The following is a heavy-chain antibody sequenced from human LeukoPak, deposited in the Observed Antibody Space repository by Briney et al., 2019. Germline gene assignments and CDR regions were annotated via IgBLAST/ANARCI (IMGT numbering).Heavy chain of an antibody. CDR2: IYPGDSDT. V-gene: IGHV5-51*01. Sequence: GESLKISCKGSGYSFTSYWIGWVRQMPGKGLEWMGIIYPGDSDTRYSPSFQGQVTISADKSISTAYLQWSSLKAPDTAMYYCARRSNYYDILNWFDPWGQGTLVTVSS. CDR3: ARRSNYYDILNWFDP. D-gene: IGHD3-22*01. CDR1: GYSFTSYW. J-gene: IGHJ5*02.